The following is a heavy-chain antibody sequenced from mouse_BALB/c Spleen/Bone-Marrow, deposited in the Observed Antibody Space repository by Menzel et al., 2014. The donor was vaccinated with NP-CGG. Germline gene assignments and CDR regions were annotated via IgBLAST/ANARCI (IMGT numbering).Heavy chain of an antibody. CDR2: INPSTGYA. CDR1: GYTFTDTW. V-gene: IGHV1-7*01. J-gene: IGHJ2*01. CDR3: ARDY. Sequence: QVQLQRSGAELAKPGASVKMSCKASGYTFTDTWIHWIKQRPGQGLEWIGYINPSTGYAEYNQNFKDKATLTVDKSSSTAYMQLSSLTSEDSAVYYCARDYWGQGTTLTVSS.